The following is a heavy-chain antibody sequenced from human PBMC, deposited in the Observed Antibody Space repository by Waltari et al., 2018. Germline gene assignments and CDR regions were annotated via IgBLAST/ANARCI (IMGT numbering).Heavy chain of an antibody. J-gene: IGHJ4*02. V-gene: IGHV4-39*01. CDR2: IYYSGGT. Sequence: QLQLQESGPGLVKPSETLSLTCTVSGGSISSSSYYWGWIRQPPGKGLEWIGRIYYSGGTYYNPSLKSRVTISVDTSKNQFALKLSSVTAADTAVYYCARRWRQDPFDYWGQGTLVTVSS. CDR3: ARRWRQDPFDY. D-gene: IGHD2-15*01. CDR1: GGSISSSSYY.